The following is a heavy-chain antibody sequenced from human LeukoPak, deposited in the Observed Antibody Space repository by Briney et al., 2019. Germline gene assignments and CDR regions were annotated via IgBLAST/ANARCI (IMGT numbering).Heavy chain of an antibody. V-gene: IGHV3-23*01. CDR3: AKGRPLYGSGSYSGALFDY. J-gene: IGHJ4*02. CDR2: ISGSGGST. D-gene: IGHD3-10*01. Sequence: GGSLRLSCAASGFTFSSYAMSWVRQAPGKGLEWVSAISGSGGSTYYADSVKGRFTISRDNSKNTLYLQINSLRAEDTAVYYCAKGRPLYGSGSYSGALFDYWGQGTLVTVSS. CDR1: GFTFSSYA.